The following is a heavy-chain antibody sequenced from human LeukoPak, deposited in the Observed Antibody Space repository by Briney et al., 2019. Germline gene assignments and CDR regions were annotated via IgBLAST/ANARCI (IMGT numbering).Heavy chain of an antibody. CDR3: ARAPEIMVRGIFIPDYFDY. J-gene: IGHJ4*02. D-gene: IGHD3-10*01. V-gene: IGHV3-49*04. CDR1: GFDYRDYG. CDR2: IRSKVYGGTA. Sequence: QPGRSLRLSCTASGFDYRDYGMSWVRQGPGKGLEWVGFIRSKVYGGTADYAASVKGRFTISRDDSKTTAHLQMNSLKSEDTAVYYCARAPEIMVRGIFIPDYFDYWGLGTLVTVSS.